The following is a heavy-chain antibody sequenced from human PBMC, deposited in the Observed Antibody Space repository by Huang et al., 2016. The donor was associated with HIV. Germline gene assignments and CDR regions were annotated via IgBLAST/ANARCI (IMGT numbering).Heavy chain of an antibody. V-gene: IGHV1-69*13. J-gene: IGHJ5*02. CDR3: ARTAYSYGFRQGYNWFDP. Sequence: QVLLVQSGAEVRKPGSSVKVSCTAFGGTFSSYAISWVRQAPGQGLEWMGGIIPSFGPPNYTQKFQGRVTITVDESTNTGYMELTRLTSEDTAVYYCARTAYSYGFRQGYNWFDPWGQGTPVTVSS. D-gene: IGHD5-18*01. CDR2: IIPSFGPP. CDR1: GGTFSSYA.